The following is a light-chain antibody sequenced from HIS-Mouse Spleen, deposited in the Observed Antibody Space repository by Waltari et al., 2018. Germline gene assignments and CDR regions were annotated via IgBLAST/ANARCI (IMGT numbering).Light chain of an antibody. CDR3: CSYAGSYTLV. J-gene: IGLJ2*01. V-gene: IGLV2-11*02. Sequence: QSALTQPRSVSGSPGQSVTISCTGTSRDVGGYNYVSWYQQPPGKAPKLMIYDVNKRPSGVPDRFSGSKSGNTASLTISGLQAEDEADYYCCSYAGSYTLVFGGGTKLTVL. CDR1: SRDVGGYNY. CDR2: DVN.